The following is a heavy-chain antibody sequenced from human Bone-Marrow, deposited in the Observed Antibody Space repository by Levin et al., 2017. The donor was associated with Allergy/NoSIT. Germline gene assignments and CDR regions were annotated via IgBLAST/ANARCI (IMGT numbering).Heavy chain of an antibody. V-gene: IGHV3-23*01. CDR1: GFTFSGYV. D-gene: IGHD7-27*01. Sequence: GGSLRLSCATSGFTFSGYVMCWVHQSPGKGLEWVSAIVGGGDTTYYADSVKGRFTISRDNSKNTLYLQMNSLKADDTAVYYCAKRGPNWGFFDYWGQGTLVTVSS. CDR3: AKRGPNWGFFDY. CDR2: IVGGGDTT. J-gene: IGHJ4*02.